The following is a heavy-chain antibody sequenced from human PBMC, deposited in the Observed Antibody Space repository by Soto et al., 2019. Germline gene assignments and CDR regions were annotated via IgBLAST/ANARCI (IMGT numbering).Heavy chain of an antibody. Sequence: GASVKVSCKASGYTFTSYYMHWVRQAPGQGLEWMGIINPSGGSTSYAQKFQGRVTMTRDTSTSTVYMELSSLRSEDTAVYYCARAGYCSSTSCYAGGFDPWGQGTLVTVS. V-gene: IGHV1-46*03. CDR3: ARAGYCSSTSCYAGGFDP. J-gene: IGHJ5*02. CDR1: GYTFTSYY. D-gene: IGHD2-2*01. CDR2: INPSGGST.